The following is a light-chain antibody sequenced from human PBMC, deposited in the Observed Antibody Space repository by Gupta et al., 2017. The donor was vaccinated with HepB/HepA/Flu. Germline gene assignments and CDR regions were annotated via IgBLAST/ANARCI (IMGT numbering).Light chain of an antibody. Sequence: DIQMTQSPSSLSASVGDRITITCRASQSIRNFLNWYQQKPGKAPNLLIYATSSLQSGVPSRFSGSGSGTXFTLTIXSLQAEDFAAYYCQQSDSTPFTFGXGTKVEIK. J-gene: IGKJ3*01. CDR3: QQSDSTPFT. V-gene: IGKV1-39*01. CDR1: QSIRNF. CDR2: ATS.